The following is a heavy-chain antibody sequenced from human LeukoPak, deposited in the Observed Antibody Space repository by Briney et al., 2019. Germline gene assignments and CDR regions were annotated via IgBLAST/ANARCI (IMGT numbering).Heavy chain of an antibody. J-gene: IGHJ3*02. Sequence: TTSETLSLTCAVYDGSFSGYYWSWIRQPAGKGLEWIGRIYTSGSTNYNPSLKSRVTISVDTSKNQLSLKLSSVTAADTAVYYCARGYSSSWPNAFDIWGQGTMVTVSS. V-gene: IGHV4-59*10. CDR2: IYTSGST. D-gene: IGHD6-13*01. CDR1: DGSFSGYY. CDR3: ARGYSSSWPNAFDI.